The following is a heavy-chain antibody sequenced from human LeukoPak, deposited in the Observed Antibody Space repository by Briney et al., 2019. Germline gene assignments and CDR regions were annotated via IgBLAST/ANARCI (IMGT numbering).Heavy chain of an antibody. V-gene: IGHV3-30*03. Sequence: GRSLRLSCAASGFTFSSYGMHWVRQAPGKGLEWVAVISYDGSNKYYADSVKGRFTISRDNSKNTLYLQMNSLRAEDTAVYYCARDRRWFGELYAFDIWGQGTMVTVSS. CDR2: ISYDGSNK. D-gene: IGHD3-10*01. CDR1: GFTFSSYG. CDR3: ARDRRWFGELYAFDI. J-gene: IGHJ3*02.